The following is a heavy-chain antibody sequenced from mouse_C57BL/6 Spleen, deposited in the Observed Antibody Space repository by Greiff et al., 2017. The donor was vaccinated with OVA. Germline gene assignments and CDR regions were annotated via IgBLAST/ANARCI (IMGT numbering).Heavy chain of an antibody. D-gene: IGHD1-1*01. CDR1: GYTFTSYW. CDR2: IYPSDSET. J-gene: IGHJ2*01. V-gene: IGHV1-61*01. CDR3: ASGYGGYYFDY. Sequence: QVQLQQPGAELVRPGSSVKLSCKASGYTFTSYWMDWVKQRPGQGLEWIGNIYPSDSETHYNQKFKDKATLTVDKSSSTAYMQLSSLTSEDSAVYYCASGYGGYYFDYWGQGTTRTVSS.